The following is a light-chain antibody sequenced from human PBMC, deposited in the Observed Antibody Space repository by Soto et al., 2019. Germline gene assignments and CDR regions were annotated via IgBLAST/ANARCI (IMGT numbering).Light chain of an antibody. Sequence: EVVWTRSPDTLSLSPVEVATLSFMASQSLTNSFIAWYQQRPGQAPRLLIYDTSSRASGIPDRFSGSGSGTDFTLTISRLETEDFAVFYCQQYGTSEIIFGQGTRLEIK. CDR1: QSLTNSF. CDR2: DTS. J-gene: IGKJ5*01. CDR3: QQYGTSEII. V-gene: IGKV3-20*01.